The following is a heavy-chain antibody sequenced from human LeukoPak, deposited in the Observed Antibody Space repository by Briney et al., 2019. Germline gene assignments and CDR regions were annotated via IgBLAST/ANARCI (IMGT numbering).Heavy chain of an antibody. Sequence: ASVKVSCKASGYTFTSYGISWVRQAPGQGLEWMGWISAYNGNTNYAQKLQGRVTMTTDTSTSTAYMELRSLRSDDTAVYYCARGAGVLRFLEWLSTLRGSDYFDYWGQGTLVTVSS. V-gene: IGHV1-18*01. D-gene: IGHD3-3*01. CDR2: ISAYNGNT. J-gene: IGHJ4*02. CDR3: ARGAGVLRFLEWLSTLRGSDYFDY. CDR1: GYTFTSYG.